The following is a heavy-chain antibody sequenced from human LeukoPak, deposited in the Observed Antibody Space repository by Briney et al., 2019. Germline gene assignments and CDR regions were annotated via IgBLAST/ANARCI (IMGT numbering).Heavy chain of an antibody. CDR3: ARDFGPIAAAGIIGWFDP. CDR1: GYTFTSYD. Sequence: ASVKVSCKASGYTFTSYDINWVRQATGQGLEWMGWMNPNSGNTGYAQKLQGRVTMTTDTSTSTAYMELRSLRSDDTAVYYCARDFGPIAAAGIIGWFDPWGQGTLVTVSS. CDR2: MNPNSGNT. V-gene: IGHV1-8*02. J-gene: IGHJ5*02. D-gene: IGHD6-13*01.